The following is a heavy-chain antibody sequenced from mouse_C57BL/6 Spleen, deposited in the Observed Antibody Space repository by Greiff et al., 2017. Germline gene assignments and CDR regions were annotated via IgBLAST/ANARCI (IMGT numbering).Heavy chain of an antibody. J-gene: IGHJ4*01. D-gene: IGHD2-4*01. CDR3: ARGGYDYPLAMDY. CDR2: IDPSDSET. Sequence: QVQLQQPGAELVRPGSSVKLSCKASGYTFTSYWMPWVKPRPIQGLEWIGNIDPSDSETHYNQKFKDKATLTVDKSSSTAYMQLSSLTSEDSAVYYCARGGYDYPLAMDYWGQGTSVTVSS. CDR1: GYTFTSYW. V-gene: IGHV1-52*01.